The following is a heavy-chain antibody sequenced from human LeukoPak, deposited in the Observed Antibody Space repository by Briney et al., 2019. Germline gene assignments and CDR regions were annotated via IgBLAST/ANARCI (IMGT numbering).Heavy chain of an antibody. CDR3: ARDTVRYCSSTSCYAFDY. V-gene: IGHV3-30*01. D-gene: IGHD2-2*01. CDR2: ISYGGSNK. CDR1: GFTFNSYA. J-gene: IGHJ4*02. Sequence: PGRSLRLSCAASGFTFNSYAMHWVRQAPGKGLEWVAVISYGGSNKYYADSVKGRFTISRDNSKNTLYLQMNSLRAEDTAVYYCARDTVRYCSSTSCYAFDYWGQGTLVTVSS.